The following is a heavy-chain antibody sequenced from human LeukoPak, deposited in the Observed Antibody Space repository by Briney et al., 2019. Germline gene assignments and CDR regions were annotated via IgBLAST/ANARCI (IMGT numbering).Heavy chain of an antibody. CDR2: INHNGNVN. Sequence: GGSLRLSCAASGFTFSSYWMNWARQAPGKGLEWVASINHNGNVNYYVASVKGRFTISRDNAKNSLYLQMSNLRAEDTAVYFCARGGGLDVWGQGATVTVSS. D-gene: IGHD3-16*01. V-gene: IGHV3-7*03. CDR3: ARGGGLDV. CDR1: GFTFSSYW. J-gene: IGHJ6*02.